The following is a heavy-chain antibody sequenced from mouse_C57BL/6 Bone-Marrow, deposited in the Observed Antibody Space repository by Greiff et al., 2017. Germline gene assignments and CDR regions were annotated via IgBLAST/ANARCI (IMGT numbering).Heavy chain of an antibody. J-gene: IGHJ4*01. Sequence: EVKLMESGPELVKPGASVKISCKASGYSFTDYNMNWVKQSNGKGLEWIGVINPNYGNTSYNQKFKDKATLTVDQSSSTAYMQLNSLTSEDSAVYYGARGYDYDYAMDYWGQGTSVIVSS. D-gene: IGHD2-4*01. CDR1: GYSFTDYN. CDR3: ARGYDYDYAMDY. V-gene: IGHV1-39*01. CDR2: INPNYGNT.